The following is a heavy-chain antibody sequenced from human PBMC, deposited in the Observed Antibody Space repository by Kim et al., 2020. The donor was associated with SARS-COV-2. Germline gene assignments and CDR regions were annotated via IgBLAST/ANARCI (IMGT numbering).Heavy chain of an antibody. CDR2: ISAGGSST. J-gene: IGHJ4*02. Sequence: GGSLRLSCAASGLIFSTYGMSWVRQAPGKGLEWVSAISAGGSSTYYASFVEGRFTISRDNSKNTLYLQMNSLRAEDTAVYYCAADLPVPFGHYFDYWGQGTLVAVSS. D-gene: IGHD2-2*01. V-gene: IGHV3-23*01. CDR1: GLIFSTYG. CDR3: AADLPVPFGHYFDY.